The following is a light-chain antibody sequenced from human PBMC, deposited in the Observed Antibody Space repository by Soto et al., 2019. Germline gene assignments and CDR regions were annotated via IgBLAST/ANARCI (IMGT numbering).Light chain of an antibody. V-gene: IGKV1-27*01. CDR3: QQSYSTHYT. CDR2: GAT. CDR1: QGISDF. J-gene: IGKJ2*01. Sequence: DIQMTQAPSSLSASVGDRVTITCRASQGISDFLAWYQQKPGKAPQLLIYGATTLQSGVPSRFSGSGSGTDFTLTIASLQPQDVATYYCQQSYSTHYTFGEATKVDI.